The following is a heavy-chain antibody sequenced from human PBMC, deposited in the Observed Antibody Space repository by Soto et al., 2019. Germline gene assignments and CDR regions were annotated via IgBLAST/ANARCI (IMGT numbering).Heavy chain of an antibody. J-gene: IGHJ6*03. Sequence: GGSLRLSCAASGCTFSSYAMSWVRQAPGKGLEWVSAISGSGGSTYYADSVKGRFTISRDNSKNTLYLQMNSLRAEDTAVYYCAKGKDMVRGYYYYYMDVWGKGTTVTVSS. D-gene: IGHD3-10*01. CDR2: ISGSGGST. CDR3: AKGKDMVRGYYYYYMDV. V-gene: IGHV3-23*01. CDR1: GCTFSSYA.